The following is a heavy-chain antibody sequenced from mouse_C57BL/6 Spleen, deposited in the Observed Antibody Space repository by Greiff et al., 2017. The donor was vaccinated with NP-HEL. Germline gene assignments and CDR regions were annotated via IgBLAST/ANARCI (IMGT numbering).Heavy chain of an antibody. D-gene: IGHD2-4*01. V-gene: IGHV2-2*01. CDR1: GFSLTSYG. CDR2: IWSGGST. CDR3: ARKGYDYDGWYFDV. J-gene: IGHJ1*03. Sequence: QVQLQQSGPGLVQPSQSLSITCTVSGFSLTSYGVHWVRQSPGKGLEWLGVIWSGGSTDYNAAFISRLSISKDNSKSQVFFKMNSLQADDTAIYYCARKGYDYDGWYFDVWGTGTTVTVSS.